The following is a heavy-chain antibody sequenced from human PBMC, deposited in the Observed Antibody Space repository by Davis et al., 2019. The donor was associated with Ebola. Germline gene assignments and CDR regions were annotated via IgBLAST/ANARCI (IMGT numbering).Heavy chain of an antibody. V-gene: IGHV5-51*01. CDR3: ARLQWLAAGGYYFDY. Sequence: GESLKISCKGSGYSFSSYWIGWVRQMPGKGLEWMGIIYPLDSDTRYSPSFQGQVTISADRSISTAYLQWSSLKASDTAMYYCARLQWLAAGGYYFDYWGQGTLVTVSS. CDR1: GYSFSSYW. CDR2: IYPLDSDT. J-gene: IGHJ4*02. D-gene: IGHD6-19*01.